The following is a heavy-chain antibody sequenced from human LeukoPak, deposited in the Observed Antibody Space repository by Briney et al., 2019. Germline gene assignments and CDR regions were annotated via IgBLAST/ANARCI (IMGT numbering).Heavy chain of an antibody. CDR3: AILTGYFDY. Sequence: PSETLSLTCAVYGGSFSGYYWSWIRQPPGKGLEWIGEINHSGSTNYNPSLKSRVTISVDTSKNQFSLKLSSVTAADTAVYYCAILTGYFDYWGQGTLVTASS. CDR2: INHSGST. D-gene: IGHD2-8*02. CDR1: GGSFSGYY. J-gene: IGHJ4*02. V-gene: IGHV4-34*01.